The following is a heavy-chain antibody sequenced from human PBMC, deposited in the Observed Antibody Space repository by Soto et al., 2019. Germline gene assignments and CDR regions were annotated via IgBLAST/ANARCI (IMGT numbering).Heavy chain of an antibody. CDR2: ISSSSSYI. CDR3: ARYDYIWGRGPAY. CDR1: GFTFSSYS. J-gene: IGHJ4*02. V-gene: IGHV3-21*01. Sequence: EVQLVESGGGLVKPGGSLRLSCAASGFTFSSYSMNWVRQAPGKGLEWVSSISSSSSYIYYADSVKGRFTISRDNAKNSLYLQMNSLRAEDTAVYYCARYDYIWGRGPAYWGQGTLVAVSS. D-gene: IGHD3-16*01.